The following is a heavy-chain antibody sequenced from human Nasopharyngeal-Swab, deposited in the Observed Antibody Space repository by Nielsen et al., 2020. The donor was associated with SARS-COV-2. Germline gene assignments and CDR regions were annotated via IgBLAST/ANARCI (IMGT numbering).Heavy chain of an antibody. CDR1: GFTFSSYW. CDR3: ARDGVLYYYGMDV. J-gene: IGHJ6*02. D-gene: IGHD6-13*01. V-gene: IGHV3-74*01. CDR2: INSDGSST. Sequence: GGSLRLSCAASGFTFSSYWMHWVRQAPGKGLVWVSRINSDGSSTSYADSVKGRFTISRDNAKNTLYLQMNSLSAEDTAVYYCARDGVLYYYGMDVWGQGTTVTVSS.